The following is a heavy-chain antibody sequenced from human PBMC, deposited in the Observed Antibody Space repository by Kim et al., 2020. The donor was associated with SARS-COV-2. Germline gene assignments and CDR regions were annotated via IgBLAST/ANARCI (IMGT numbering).Heavy chain of an antibody. CDR1: GFTFSSYA. CDR2: ISYDGSNK. D-gene: IGHD1-26*01. J-gene: IGHJ6*02. V-gene: IGHV3-30-3*01. Sequence: GGSLRLSCAASGFTFSSYAMHWVRQAPGKGLEWVAVISYDGSNKYYADSVKGRFTISRDNSKNTMYLQMNSLRAEDTAVYYCARAGSGSYYYGMDVCGQG. CDR3: ARAGSGSYYYGMDV.